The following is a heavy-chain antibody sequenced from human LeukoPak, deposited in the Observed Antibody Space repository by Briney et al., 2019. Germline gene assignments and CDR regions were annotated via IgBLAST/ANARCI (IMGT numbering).Heavy chain of an antibody. D-gene: IGHD2-15*01. CDR1: GFTFSSYE. CDR3: ARGRSYCSGGSCYKLDY. CDR2: ISSSGSTI. J-gene: IGHJ4*02. Sequence: GGSLRLSCAASGFTFSSYEMNWVRQAPGKGLEWVSYISSSGSTIYYADSVKGRFTISRDNAKNSLYLQMNSLRAEDTAVYYCARGRSYCSGGSCYKLDYWGQGTLVTVSS. V-gene: IGHV3-48*03.